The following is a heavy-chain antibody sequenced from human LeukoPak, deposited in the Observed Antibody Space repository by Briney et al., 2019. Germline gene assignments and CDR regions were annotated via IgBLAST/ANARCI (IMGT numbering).Heavy chain of an antibody. J-gene: IGHJ4*02. CDR1: GDSISSGTYY. CDR2: IYTGGT. V-gene: IGHV4-61*02. CDR3: ARACWDYYGSGSSPFAFDY. Sequence: SETLSLTCTVSGDSISSGTYYWSWIRQPAGKGLEWIGRIYTGGTKYNPSLKSRVTISIDTSKNQFSLKLSAVTAADTAVYYCARACWDYYGSGSSPFAFDYWGQGTLVTVSS. D-gene: IGHD3-10*01.